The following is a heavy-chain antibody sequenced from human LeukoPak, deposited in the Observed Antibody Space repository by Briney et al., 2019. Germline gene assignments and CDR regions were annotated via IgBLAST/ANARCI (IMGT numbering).Heavy chain of an antibody. CDR1: GGSVSSGTYC. V-gene: IGHV4-61*01. CDR2: IYYTGST. J-gene: IGHJ4*02. D-gene: IGHD3-10*01. Sequence: SETLSLTCTVSGGSVSSGTYCWSWIRQPPGKGLEWIGYIYYTGSTNYNPSLKSRLTLSVDTSKHQFSPKLSSVTASDPAVYSRARRGGSGSSFDYWGQGTLVTVSS. CDR3: ARRGGSGSSFDY.